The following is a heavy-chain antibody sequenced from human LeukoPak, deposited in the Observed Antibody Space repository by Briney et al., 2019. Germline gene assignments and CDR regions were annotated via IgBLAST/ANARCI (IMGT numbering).Heavy chain of an antibody. CDR2: IYHSGST. V-gene: IGHV4-4*02. Sequence: SGTLSLTCAVSGGSISSSNWWSWVRQPPGKGLEWIGEIYHSGSTNYNPSLKSRVTISVDKSKNQFSLKLSSVTAADTAVYYCARDPGTDSSGYFLYWYFDLWGRGTLVTVSS. J-gene: IGHJ2*01. D-gene: IGHD3-22*01. CDR1: GGSISSSNW. CDR3: ARDPGTDSSGYFLYWYFDL.